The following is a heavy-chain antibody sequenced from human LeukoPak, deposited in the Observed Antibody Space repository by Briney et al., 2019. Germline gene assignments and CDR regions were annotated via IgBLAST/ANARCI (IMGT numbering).Heavy chain of an antibody. CDR1: GFNFDNFW. CDR2: IREDGGKQ. D-gene: IGHD6-19*01. CDR3: ATMASIAVAMY. V-gene: IGHV3-7*03. Sequence: GGSLRLSCAASGFNFDNFWMSWVRQAPGKGLEWVANIREDGGKQNYVDSVKGRFSISRDNAKNSLFLQMNSLRAEDTAVYYCATMASIAVAMYWGQGTLITVSS. J-gene: IGHJ4*02.